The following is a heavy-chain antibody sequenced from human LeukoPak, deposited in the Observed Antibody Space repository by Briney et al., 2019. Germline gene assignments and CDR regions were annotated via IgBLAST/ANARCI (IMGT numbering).Heavy chain of an antibody. J-gene: IGHJ4*02. V-gene: IGHV1-69*13. CDR3: ARDYYGSGSNFDY. CDR1: GGTFSSYA. Sequence: SVKVSCKASGGTFSSYAISWVRQAPGQGLEWMGGIIPIFGTANYAQKFQGRVTITADESTSTAYMELSSLRSEVTAVYYCARDYYGSGSNFDYWGQGTLVTVSS. CDR2: IIPIFGTA. D-gene: IGHD3-10*01.